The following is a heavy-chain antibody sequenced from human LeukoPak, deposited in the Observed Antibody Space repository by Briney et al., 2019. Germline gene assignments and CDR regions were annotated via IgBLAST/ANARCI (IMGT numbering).Heavy chain of an antibody. V-gene: IGHV4-39*01. Sequence: SETLSLTCTVSGGSITNDSYFWGWIRQSPGKGLEWIGSVYYSGSTYYNPSLKGRVTISVDTSKNQFSLKMSSVTAADTAIYYWARHFAWHVTGLGYWGQGTLVTVSS. CDR1: GGSITNDSYF. CDR3: ARHFAWHVTGLGY. D-gene: IGHD3-16*01. J-gene: IGHJ4*02. CDR2: VYYSGST.